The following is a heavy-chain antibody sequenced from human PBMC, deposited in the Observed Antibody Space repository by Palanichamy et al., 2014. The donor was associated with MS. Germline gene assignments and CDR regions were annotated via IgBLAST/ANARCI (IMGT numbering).Heavy chain of an antibody. J-gene: IGHJ1*01. CDR3: ARGLAGRPPDV. CDR2: IYTGGIT. V-gene: IGHV3-53*01. D-gene: IGHD3-9*01. Sequence: EAQLVESGGGLIQPGGSLRLSCAASGLTVSGDYINWVRQAPGKGLEWVSFIYTGGITYYTDSVKGRFTISRDNSKNTVFLQMDSLRADDTAMYFCARGLAGRPPDVWGQGTLVAVSS. CDR1: GLTVSGDY.